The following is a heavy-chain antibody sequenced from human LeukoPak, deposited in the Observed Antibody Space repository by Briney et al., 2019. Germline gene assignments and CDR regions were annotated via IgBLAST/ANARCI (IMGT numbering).Heavy chain of an antibody. D-gene: IGHD5-24*01. CDR3: VGPYKSDGYHPDY. CDR2: INSDGSRT. Sequence: GGSLRLSCAASGFTFSSYWMHWVRQAPGKGLVWVSRINSDGSRTSYADSVKGRFTISRENAKNTLYLQMNSLRAEDTAVYYCVGPYKSDGYHPDYWGRGTLVTVSS. CDR1: GFTFSSYW. J-gene: IGHJ4*02. V-gene: IGHV3-74*01.